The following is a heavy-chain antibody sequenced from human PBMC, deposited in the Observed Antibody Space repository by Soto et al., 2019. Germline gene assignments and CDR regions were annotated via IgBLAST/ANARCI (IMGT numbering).Heavy chain of an antibody. CDR2: ISAYNGNT. J-gene: IGHJ6*02. Sequence: ASVKVSCKASGYTFTSYGISWVRQAPGQGLEWMGWISAYNGNTNYAQKLQGRVTMTTDTSASTAYMELRSLRSDDTAVYYCARVQVAGTYYYYGMDGWGQGTTVTVSS. CDR3: ARVQVAGTYYYYGMDG. D-gene: IGHD6-19*01. CDR1: GYTFTSYG. V-gene: IGHV1-18*01.